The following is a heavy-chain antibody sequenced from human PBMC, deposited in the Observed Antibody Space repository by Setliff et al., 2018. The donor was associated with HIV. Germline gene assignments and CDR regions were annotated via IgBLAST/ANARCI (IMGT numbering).Heavy chain of an antibody. CDR2: ISSSGTYI. CDR1: GFNFNTYS. V-gene: IGHV3-21*01. D-gene: IGHD6-19*01. CDR3: TRMIPPRSNRFSSGWFDY. J-gene: IGHJ4*02. Sequence: PGESLKISCAASGFNFNTYSMSWVGQAPGKGLEWVSSISSSGTYIYYADSMKGRFTISRDKAGNSLYLQLNNVRAEDTAVYYCTRMIPPRSNRFSSGWFDYWGQGTVVTVSS.